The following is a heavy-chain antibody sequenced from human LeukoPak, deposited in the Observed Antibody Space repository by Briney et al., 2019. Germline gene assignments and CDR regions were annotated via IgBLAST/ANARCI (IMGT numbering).Heavy chain of an antibody. CDR3: AKDASGSSSVPFYKDR. V-gene: IGHV3-30*18. CDR1: GFTFSLYG. CDR2: ITYDGGST. Sequence: PGGSLRLSCAASGFTFSLYGMHWVRQAPGKGLEWVAGITYDGGSTYYADSLRGRFTISRDNAKNTVYLQLSSLRTDDTAIYYCAKDASGSSSVPFYKDRCGQGTLVIASS. D-gene: IGHD6-13*01. J-gene: IGHJ5*02.